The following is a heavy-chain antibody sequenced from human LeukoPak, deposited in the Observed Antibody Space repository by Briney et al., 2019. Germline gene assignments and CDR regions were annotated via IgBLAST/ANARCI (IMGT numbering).Heavy chain of an antibody. CDR2: ILFRGAT. CDR1: GDSISSYSYY. V-gene: IGHV4-39*07. Sequence: SETLSLTCTVSGDSISSYSYYWASIRPPPGKGLGWVGSILFRGATYYNPSLKPRIIMSVDTSQNHFSLKLASVTAADTAVYFCARESGDTRTVNSFDFWGRGTLITVSS. D-gene: IGHD2-21*01. CDR3: ARESGDTRTVNSFDF. J-gene: IGHJ4*01.